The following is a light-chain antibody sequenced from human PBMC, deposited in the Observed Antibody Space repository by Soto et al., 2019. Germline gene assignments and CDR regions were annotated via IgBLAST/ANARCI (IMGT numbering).Light chain of an antibody. CDR3: PLANRFPLP. J-gene: IGKJ4*01. V-gene: IGKV1-12*01. CDR2: DTS. Sequence: HVTQRPSWVSVFVGERVTITCRASEHITSWGVWFQQKAGKAPKLLIYDTSILQSGVSSRFSGSGSGTDFTLTIISLRPDDFGIYYCPLANRFPLPFGGGTKLDIK. CDR1: EHITSW.